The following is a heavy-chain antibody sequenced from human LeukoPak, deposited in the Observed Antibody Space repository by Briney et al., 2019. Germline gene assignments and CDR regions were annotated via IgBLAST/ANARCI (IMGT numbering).Heavy chain of an antibody. V-gene: IGHV3-49*04. D-gene: IGHD2-21*01. J-gene: IGHJ6*03. CDR2: IRSKAYGGTT. Sequence: GGSLRLSCTASGFTFGDYAMSWVRQAPGKGLEWVGFIRSKAYGGTTEYAASVKGRFTISRDDSKSIAYLLMNSLKTEDTAVYYCTRALSIISPYYYYYYMDVWGKGTTVTVSS. CDR3: TRALSIISPYYYYYYMDV. CDR1: GFTFGDYA.